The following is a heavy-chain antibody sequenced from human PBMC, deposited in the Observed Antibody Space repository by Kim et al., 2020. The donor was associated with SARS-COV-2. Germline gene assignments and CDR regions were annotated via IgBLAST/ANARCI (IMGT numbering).Heavy chain of an antibody. CDR1: GGSISSSSYF. D-gene: IGHD5-18*01. CDR3: ARQPYTYGPFDP. V-gene: IGHV4-39*01. CDR2: IYYSGST. Sequence: SETLSLTCTVSGGSISSSSYFWGWIRQPPGKGLEWIGSIYYSGSTYYNPSLKSRVTISVDTYKNQFSLKLSSVTAADTAVYYCARQPYTYGPFDPWGQGTLVTVSS. J-gene: IGHJ5*02.